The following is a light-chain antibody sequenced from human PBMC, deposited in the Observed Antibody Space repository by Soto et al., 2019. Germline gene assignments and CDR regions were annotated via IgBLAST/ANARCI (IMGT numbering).Light chain of an antibody. CDR3: SSYTSTSTLRL. V-gene: IGLV2-18*02. J-gene: IGLJ2*01. CDR2: DVS. CDR1: SSDVGGYNR. Sequence: QSALTQPPSVSGSPGQSVTISCTGTSSDVGGYNRVSWYQQPPGKAPKLLIYDVSNRPSGASNRFSGSKSGNTASLTISGLQAEDEADYFCSSYTSTSTLRLFGGGTKVTVL.